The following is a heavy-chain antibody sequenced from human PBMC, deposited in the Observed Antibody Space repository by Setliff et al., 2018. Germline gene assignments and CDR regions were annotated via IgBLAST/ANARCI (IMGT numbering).Heavy chain of an antibody. V-gene: IGHV3-73*01. Sequence: ETLSLSCAGSGFTFSRFAVHWVREVPGRGLEWVGRIRDEARGYETKSAASVKDRFIFSRDDSKSTAYLHTSKNQVSLEVTSVTAADTAVYYCARGNSRSSVWYVVPHFDYWGQGTLVTVSS. CDR3: AADTAVYYCARGNSRSSVWYVVPHFDY. D-gene: IGHD6-19*01. J-gene: IGHJ4*02. CDR2: IRDEARGYET. CDR1: GFTFSRFA.